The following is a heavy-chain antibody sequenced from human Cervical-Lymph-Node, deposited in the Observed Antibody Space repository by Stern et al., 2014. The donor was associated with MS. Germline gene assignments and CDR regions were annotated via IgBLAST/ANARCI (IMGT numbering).Heavy chain of an antibody. CDR1: GYTFTTYY. D-gene: IGHD1-1*01. J-gene: IGHJ4*02. CDR2: FNPSGGKT. V-gene: IGHV1-46*01. Sequence: QVQLVQSGAEIRKPGASVKISCEASGYTFTTYYMHWVRQAPGQGLEWVALFNPSGGKTTYAQRVQGRVTVTGDTSTSTVYMELTGLRSEDTAVYYCARVLSLATSDSWGQGTLVIVSS. CDR3: ARVLSLATSDS.